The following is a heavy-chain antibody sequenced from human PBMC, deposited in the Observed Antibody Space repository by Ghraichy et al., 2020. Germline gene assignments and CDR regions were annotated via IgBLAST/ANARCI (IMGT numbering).Heavy chain of an antibody. CDR1: GYTLTELS. J-gene: IGHJ4*02. V-gene: IGHV1-24*01. CDR2: FDPEDGET. D-gene: IGHD3-22*01. CDR3: ATDKRGDSSGYYYGYFDY. Sequence: ASVKVSCKVSGYTLTELSMHWVRQAPGKGLEWMGGFDPEDGETIYAQKFQGRVTMTEDTSTDTAYMELSSLRSEDTAVYYCATDKRGDSSGYYYGYFDYWGQGTLVTVSS.